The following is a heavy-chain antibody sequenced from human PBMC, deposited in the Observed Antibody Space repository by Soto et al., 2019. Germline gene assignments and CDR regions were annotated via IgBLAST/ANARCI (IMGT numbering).Heavy chain of an antibody. CDR2: IYWNDDE. D-gene: IGHD2-2*03. CDR3: AHSPVNGHCDSTSCLNWFDP. CDR1: GFSLSTSEVG. Sequence: QITLKESGPTLVKPTQTLTLTCTFSGFSLSTSEVGVGWIRQPPGKALEWLALIYWNDDERYSPSLSSRLTITKDTSKNQVVLTMTNMDPVDTATYYCAHSPVNGHCDSTSCLNWFDPWGQGTLVTVSS. V-gene: IGHV2-5*01. J-gene: IGHJ5*02.